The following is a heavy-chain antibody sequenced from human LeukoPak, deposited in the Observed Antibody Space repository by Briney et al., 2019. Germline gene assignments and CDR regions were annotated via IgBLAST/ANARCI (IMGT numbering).Heavy chain of an antibody. CDR3: ARDFRGRYCSGGSCYSEADY. Sequence: SETLSLTCTVSGGSISSYYWSWIRQPAGKGLEWIGRIYTSGSTNYNPSLKSRVTISVDTSKNQFSLKLSSVTAADTAVYYCARDFRGRYCSGGSCYSEADYWGQGTLVTVSS. CDR1: GGSISSYY. D-gene: IGHD2-15*01. CDR2: IYTSGST. V-gene: IGHV4-4*07. J-gene: IGHJ4*02.